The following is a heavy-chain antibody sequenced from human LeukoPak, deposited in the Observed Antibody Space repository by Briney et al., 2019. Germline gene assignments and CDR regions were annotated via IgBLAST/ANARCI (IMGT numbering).Heavy chain of an antibody. V-gene: IGHV1-69*05. CDR1: GGTFSSYA. D-gene: IGHD3-22*01. CDR2: IIPIFGTA. J-gene: IGHJ3*02. CDR3: ARGNPRITMIVVGAFDI. Sequence: SVKVSCKASGGTFSSYAISWVRQAPGQGLEWMGGIIPIFGTANYAQKFQGRVTITTDESTSTAYMELSSLRSEDTAVYYCARGNPRITMIVVGAFDIWGQGTMVTVSS.